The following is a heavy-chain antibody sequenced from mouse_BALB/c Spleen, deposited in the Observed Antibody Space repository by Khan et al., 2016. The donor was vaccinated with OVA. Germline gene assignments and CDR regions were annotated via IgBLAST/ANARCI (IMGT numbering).Heavy chain of an antibody. Sequence: EVELVESGGGLVKPGGSLKLSCAASGFTFSDYYMYWVRQTPEKRLEWVATISDGGTYIYYPDNAKGRFTISRDNAKNNLYLQMSSLKSDDTAMYYCTRGYYGDPFAYWGQGTLVTVSA. V-gene: IGHV5-4*02. CDR3: TRGYYGDPFAY. J-gene: IGHJ3*01. D-gene: IGHD2-13*01. CDR1: GFTFSDYY. CDR2: ISDGGTYI.